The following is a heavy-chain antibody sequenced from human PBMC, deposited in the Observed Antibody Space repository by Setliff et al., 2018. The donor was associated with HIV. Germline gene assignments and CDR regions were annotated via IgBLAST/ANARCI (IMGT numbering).Heavy chain of an antibody. J-gene: IGHJ4*02. Sequence: GGSLRLSCVTSGFTFHDFGLSWVRQAPGKGLEWVAGIHGNDGTKRYADSVRGRFTISRDNAKNSLYLQLSSLEVEDTALYYCARGAWGSRFDYWGQGTLVTISS. V-gene: IGHV3-20*04. CDR2: IHGNDGTK. CDR1: GFTFHDFG. D-gene: IGHD7-27*01. CDR3: ARGAWGSRFDY.